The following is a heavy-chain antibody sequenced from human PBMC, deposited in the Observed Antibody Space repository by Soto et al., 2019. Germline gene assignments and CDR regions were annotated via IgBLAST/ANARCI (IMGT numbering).Heavy chain of an antibody. D-gene: IGHD2-21*01. CDR3: ATGEVVPSFPNWLDA. J-gene: IGHJ5*02. Sequence: VQFVQSGAELKKPGSSVRVSCRASGGTIKTYTLSWVRQAPGQGLEWMGAFIPSFPAPNFAQRFKGILTLTADESTHTGFMELSGLRPEDTALYFCATGEVVPSFPNWLDAWCQGTHVIVSS. CDR2: FIPSFPAP. CDR1: GGTIKTYT. V-gene: IGHV1-69*12.